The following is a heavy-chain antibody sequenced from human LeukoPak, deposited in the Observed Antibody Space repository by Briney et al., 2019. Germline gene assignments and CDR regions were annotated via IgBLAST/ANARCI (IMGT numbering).Heavy chain of an antibody. Sequence: GGSLRLSCVVSGFNFETYSMNWVRQAPGGGPEWISFISSDSDGSPTDYIYYADSVKGRFTISRDNAKNTLYLQMNSLGAEGTAVYYCAKSGLATMVVGHIDYWGQGTLVTVSS. D-gene: IGHD5-12*01. CDR2: ISSDSDGSPTDYI. CDR3: AKSGLATMVVGHIDY. CDR1: GFNFETYS. V-gene: IGHV3-21*04. J-gene: IGHJ4*02.